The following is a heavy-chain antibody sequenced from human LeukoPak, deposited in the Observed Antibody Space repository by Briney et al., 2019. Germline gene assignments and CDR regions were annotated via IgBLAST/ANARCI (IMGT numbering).Heavy chain of an antibody. CDR2: IYPGDSDT. CDR1: GYSFTSYW. V-gene: IGHV5-51*01. D-gene: IGHD3-16*02. J-gene: IGHJ4*02. CDR3: ARLVTPHFFVDY. Sequence: GGSLKNSCKGFGYSFTSYWIGWGRPMPGERLEWMGIIYPGDSDTRYSPSFQGQVTISADKSISTAYLQWSSLKASDTAMYYCARLVTPHFFVDYWGQGTLVTVSS.